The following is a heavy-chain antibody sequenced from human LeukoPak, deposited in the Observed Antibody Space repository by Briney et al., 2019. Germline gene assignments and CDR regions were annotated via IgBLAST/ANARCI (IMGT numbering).Heavy chain of an antibody. CDR2: IYYSGRT. J-gene: IGHJ6*02. CDR1: GDSMSTYY. D-gene: IGHD1-26*01. V-gene: IGHV4-59*08. Sequence: SETLSLTCTVSGDSMSTYYWTWIRQPPGKGLEWLGYIYYSGRTNYNPSLKSRVTISVDTSKNQFSLKLRSVTASDTAVYYCARLSGGSYAPDAHFYYGMDVWGQGTTVIVSS. CDR3: ARLSGGSYAPDAHFYYGMDV.